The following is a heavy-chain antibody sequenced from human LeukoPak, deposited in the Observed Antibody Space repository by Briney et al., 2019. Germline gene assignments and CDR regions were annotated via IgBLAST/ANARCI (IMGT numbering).Heavy chain of an antibody. V-gene: IGHV3-23*01. CDR2: ISGNGGST. CDR3: AKADMIVVVRLVFDI. Sequence: GGTLRLSCAASGFTFSSYGMSWVRQAPGKGLEWVSTISGNGGSTYYADSVKGRFTISRDNSKNTLYLQMNSLRAEDTAVYYCAKADMIVVVRLVFDIWGQGTMLTVSS. D-gene: IGHD3-22*01. CDR1: GFTFSSYG. J-gene: IGHJ3*02.